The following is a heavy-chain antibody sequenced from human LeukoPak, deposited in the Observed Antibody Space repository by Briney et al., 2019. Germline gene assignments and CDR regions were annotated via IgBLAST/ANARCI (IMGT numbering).Heavy chain of an antibody. CDR2: IRYDGSNK. CDR1: GFTFSSYG. V-gene: IGHV3-30*02. Sequence: PGGSLRLSCAASGFTFSSYGMHWVRQAPGKGLEWVAFIRYDGSNKYYADSVKGRFTISRDNSKNTLYLQMNSLRAEDTAVYYCAKDLDYGDYNWFDPWGQGTLVTVSS. CDR3: AKDLDYGDYNWFDP. J-gene: IGHJ5*02. D-gene: IGHD4-17*01.